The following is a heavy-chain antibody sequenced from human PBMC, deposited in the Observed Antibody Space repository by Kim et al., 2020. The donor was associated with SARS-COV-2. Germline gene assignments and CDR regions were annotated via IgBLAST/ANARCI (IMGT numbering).Heavy chain of an antibody. CDR2: INSNSGDP. J-gene: IGHJ5*02. CDR3: AREISDGNGFDP. CDR1: GYSFSKYA. Sequence: ASVKVSCKTSGYSFSKYAINWVRQAPGQGLEWMGWINSNSGDPTYAPGITGRFVFSLDTSLRTAYLQINSLQVEDTAVYFCAREISDGNGFDPWGQGTLVTVSS. D-gene: IGHD2-21*02. V-gene: IGHV7-4-1*02.